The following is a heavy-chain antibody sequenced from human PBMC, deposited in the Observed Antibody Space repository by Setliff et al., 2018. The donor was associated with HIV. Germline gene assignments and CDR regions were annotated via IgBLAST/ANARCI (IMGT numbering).Heavy chain of an antibody. V-gene: IGHV4-34*01. CDR1: GGSFNDYD. CDR2: SDHSGST. Sequence: SETLSLTCAGYGGSFNDYDWTWIRQPPVKGLEWIGESDHSGSTKYHASLKSRVTISIDTSKNQISLKLSSVTAADTAVYYCARGLNYYGSGSYLPLGYWGQGTLVTVSS. CDR3: ARGLNYYGSGSYLPLGY. D-gene: IGHD3-10*01. J-gene: IGHJ4*02.